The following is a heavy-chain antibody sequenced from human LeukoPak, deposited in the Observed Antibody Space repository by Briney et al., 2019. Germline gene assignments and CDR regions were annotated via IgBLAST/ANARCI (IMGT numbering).Heavy chain of an antibody. D-gene: IGHD1-26*01. CDR2: ISAYNGNT. J-gene: IGHJ4*02. CDR1: GYTFTSYG. V-gene: IGHV1-18*01. CDR3: ASLGSYYRFDY. Sequence: ASVKVSCKASGYTFTSYGISWVRQAPGQGLEWMGWISAYNGNTNYAQKLQGRVTMTTEPSTSTAYMELRSLRSDDTAVYYCASLGSYYRFDYWGQGTLVTVSS.